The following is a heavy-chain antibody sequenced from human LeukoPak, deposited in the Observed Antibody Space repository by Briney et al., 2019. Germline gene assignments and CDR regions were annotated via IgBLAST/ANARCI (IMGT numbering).Heavy chain of an antibody. D-gene: IGHD3-3*01. CDR3: ARADYDFWSGPFDY. Sequence: GESLKISWKGSGYSFTSYWIGWVRQMPGKGLEWMGIIYPGDSDTRYSPSFEGQVTISADKSISTAYLQWSSLKASDTAMYYCARADYDFWSGPFDYWGQGTLVTVSS. J-gene: IGHJ4*02. V-gene: IGHV5-51*01. CDR2: IYPGDSDT. CDR1: GYSFTSYW.